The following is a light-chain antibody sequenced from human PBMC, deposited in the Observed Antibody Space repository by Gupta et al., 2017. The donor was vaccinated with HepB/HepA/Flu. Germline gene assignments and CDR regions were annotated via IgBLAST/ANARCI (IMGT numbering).Light chain of an antibody. V-gene: IGLV3-19*01. CDR3: NTRYSSGNPWV. Sequence: SSELTQDSAVSVALGQTVRITCQGDSLRSYYASWYQQKPGQAPVLVIYGKNNPPSGIPDRLSGSSSGNTASLTITGALAEDEADYCCNTRYSSGNPWVFGGGTKLTVL. CDR2: GKN. J-gene: IGLJ3*02. CDR1: SLRSYY.